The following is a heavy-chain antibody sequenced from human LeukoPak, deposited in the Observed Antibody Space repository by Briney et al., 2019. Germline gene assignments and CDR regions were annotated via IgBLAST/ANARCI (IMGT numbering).Heavy chain of an antibody. CDR3: ARGRYYYDIYVPDAFDI. Sequence: PRGSLRLSCAASGFTFSSYAMHWVRQAPGKGLEYVSAISSNGGSTYYANSVKGRFTISRDNSKNTLYLQMGSLRAEDMAVYYCARGRYYYDIYVPDAFDIWGQGTMVTVSS. CDR1: GFTFSSYA. J-gene: IGHJ3*02. D-gene: IGHD3-22*01. CDR2: ISSNGGST. V-gene: IGHV3-64*01.